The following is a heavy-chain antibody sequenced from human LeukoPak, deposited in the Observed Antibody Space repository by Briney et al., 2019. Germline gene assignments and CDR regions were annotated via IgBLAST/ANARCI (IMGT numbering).Heavy chain of an antibody. CDR1: GASISSGNYY. J-gene: IGHJ3*01. V-gene: IGHV4-61*02. D-gene: IGHD5-12*01. CDR3: ARYRYSGYGDAFDV. Sequence: PSETLSLTCIVSGASISSGNYYWTWIRQPAGKGLEWIGRLHTTGGTNYNPSFKSRLSISGDTSKNQFSLQLSSVTAADTAVYYCARYRYSGYGDAFDVWGQGTMVTVSS. CDR2: LHTTGGT.